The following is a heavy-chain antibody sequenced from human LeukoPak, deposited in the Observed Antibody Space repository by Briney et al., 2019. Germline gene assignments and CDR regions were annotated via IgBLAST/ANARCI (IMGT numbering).Heavy chain of an antibody. CDR1: GYTFTGYY. J-gene: IGHJ4*02. D-gene: IGHD3-3*01. Sequence: ASVKVSCKASGYTFTGYYMHWVRQAPGQGLEWMGWISAYNGNTNYAQKLQGRVTMTTDTSTSTAYMELRSLRSDDTAVYYCARAVNTIFGVVTGPFDYWGQGTLVTVSS. CDR2: ISAYNGNT. CDR3: ARAVNTIFGVVTGPFDY. V-gene: IGHV1-18*04.